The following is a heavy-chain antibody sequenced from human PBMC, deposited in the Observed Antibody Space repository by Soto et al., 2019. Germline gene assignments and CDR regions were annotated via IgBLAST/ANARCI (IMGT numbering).Heavy chain of an antibody. CDR2: IYYSGST. V-gene: IGHV4-39*01. Sequence: QLQLQESSPGLVKPSETLSLTCTVSGGSISSSSYYWGWIRQPPGKGLEWIGSIYYSGSTYYNPSLKSRVTISVDTSKNQFSLKLSSVTAADTAVYYCARQTDDYGDYGPFDYWGQGTLVTVSS. J-gene: IGHJ4*02. D-gene: IGHD4-17*01. CDR1: GGSISSSSYY. CDR3: ARQTDDYGDYGPFDY.